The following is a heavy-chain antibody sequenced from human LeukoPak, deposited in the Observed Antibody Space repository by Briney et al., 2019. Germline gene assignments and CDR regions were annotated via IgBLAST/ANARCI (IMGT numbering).Heavy chain of an antibody. Sequence: GGSLKLSCAASGFTFSGSAMHWVRQASGTGLEWVGRIRSKANSYATAYAASVKGRFTISRDDSKNTVYLQMNSLKTEDTAVYYCTAYGEYDAFDIWGQGTMVTVSS. CDR1: GFTFSGSA. V-gene: IGHV3-73*01. D-gene: IGHD4-17*01. CDR3: TAYGEYDAFDI. CDR2: IRSKANSYAT. J-gene: IGHJ3*02.